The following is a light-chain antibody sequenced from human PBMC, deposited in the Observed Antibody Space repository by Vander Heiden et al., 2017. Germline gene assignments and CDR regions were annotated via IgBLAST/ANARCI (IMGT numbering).Light chain of an antibody. CDR3: MQALQTIT. J-gene: IGKJ5*01. CDR1: QSLLHSNGYNY. CDR2: LGS. V-gene: IGKV2-28*01. Sequence: EIVMTQSPLSLPVTPGEPASISCRSSQSLLHSNGYNYLDWYLQKPGQSPQLLIYLGSNRASGVPDRCSGSGSGTDFTLKISRVEAEDVGVYYCMQALQTITFGQGTRLEIK.